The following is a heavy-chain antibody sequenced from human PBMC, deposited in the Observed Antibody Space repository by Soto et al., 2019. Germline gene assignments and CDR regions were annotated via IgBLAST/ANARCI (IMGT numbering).Heavy chain of an antibody. D-gene: IGHD3-3*01. Sequence: QVQLVESGGGVVQPGRSLRLSCAASGFTFSSCAMHWVRKAPGKGLEWVALISYDGSNKYYADSVKGRLTISRDNSKNTLYLQMNSLRAEDTAVYYCARAKRDLRFLEWSYYFDYWGQGTLVTVSS. CDR1: GFTFSSCA. CDR2: ISYDGSNK. CDR3: ARAKRDLRFLEWSYYFDY. V-gene: IGHV3-30-3*01. J-gene: IGHJ4*02.